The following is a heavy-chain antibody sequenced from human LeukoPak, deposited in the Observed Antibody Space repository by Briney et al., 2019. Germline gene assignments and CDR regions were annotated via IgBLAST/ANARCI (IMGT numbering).Heavy chain of an antibody. J-gene: IGHJ6*03. Sequence: SETLSLTCTVSGGSISSYYWSWIRQPAGKGLEWIGRIYTSGSTNYNPSLKSRVTMSVDTSKNQFSLKLSSVTAADTAVYYCAREGPGYCSNTSCPYYYYYYMDVWGKGTTVTVSS. CDR1: GGSISSYY. CDR2: IYTSGST. V-gene: IGHV4-4*07. D-gene: IGHD2-2*01. CDR3: AREGPGYCSNTSCPYYYYYYMDV.